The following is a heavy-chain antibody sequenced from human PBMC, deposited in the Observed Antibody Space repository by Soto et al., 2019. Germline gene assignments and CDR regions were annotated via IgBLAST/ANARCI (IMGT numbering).Heavy chain of an antibody. CDR3: ARGGEPLGYYGLDV. CDR2: MYHSGSP. V-gene: IGHV4-30-2*01. CDR1: GGLISGGGYF. J-gene: IGHJ6*02. Sequence: SETLSLTCAVSGGLISGGGYFWTWIRQPPGKGLEWIGYMYHSGSPLSNPSLKSRATISIDLSKNQFSLNLASVTAADTAVYYCARGGEPLGYYGLDVWGQGTTVTVSS.